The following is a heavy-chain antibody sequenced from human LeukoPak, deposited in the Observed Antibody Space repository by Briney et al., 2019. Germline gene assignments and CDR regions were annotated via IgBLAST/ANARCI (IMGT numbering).Heavy chain of an antibody. J-gene: IGHJ4*02. CDR1: GYTFTSHD. Sequence: ASVKVSCKASGYTFTSHDINWVRQATGQGLEWMGWVNPNSGNTGYAQKFQGRVTITRNTSISTAYMELSSLRSEDTAVYYCARGFRGDLDYWGQGTLVTVSS. CDR2: VNPNSGNT. D-gene: IGHD3-16*01. CDR3: ARGFRGDLDY. V-gene: IGHV1-8*03.